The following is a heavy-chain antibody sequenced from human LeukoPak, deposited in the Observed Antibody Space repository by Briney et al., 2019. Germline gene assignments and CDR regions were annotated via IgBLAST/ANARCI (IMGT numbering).Heavy chain of an antibody. CDR3: AKSQFGGVFDGFDI. J-gene: IGHJ3*02. CDR1: GFTFSSSW. CDR2: IDGDGTTT. D-gene: IGHD3-16*01. Sequence: PGGSLRLSCAASGFTFSSSWIHLVRQAPGKGLVWVSHIDGDGTTTDYADSVKGRFTISRDNAKNTLYLQMNSLRAEDTAVYYCAKSQFGGVFDGFDIWGQGTMVTVSS. V-gene: IGHV3-74*01.